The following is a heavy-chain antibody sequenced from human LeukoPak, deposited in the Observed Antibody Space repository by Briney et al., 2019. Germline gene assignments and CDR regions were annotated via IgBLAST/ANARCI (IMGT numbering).Heavy chain of an antibody. CDR2: VSAYNGKT. CDR3: ARGGTYYPCIDY. D-gene: IGHD1-26*01. J-gene: IGHJ4*02. CDR1: GYTFTSSY. V-gene: IGHV1-18*01. Sequence: ASLKVSCKASGYTFTSSYINWGRQAPGQGLECMGWVSAYNGKTSYVQNFQGRVTMTTDSSTNTAYMDLTSLTSDDTAMYYCARGGTYYPCIDYWGQGTLVTVSS.